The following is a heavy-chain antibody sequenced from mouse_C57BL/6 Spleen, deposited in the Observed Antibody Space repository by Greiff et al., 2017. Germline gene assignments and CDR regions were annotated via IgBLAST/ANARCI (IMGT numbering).Heavy chain of an antibody. V-gene: IGHV5-4*03. Sequence: EVKLVESGGGLVKPGGSLKLSCAASGFTFSSYAMSWVRQTPEKRLEWVATISDGGSYTYYPDNVKGRFTISRDNAKNNLYLQMSHLKSEDTAMYYCARNYDYGEGYYAMDYWGQGTSVTVSS. CDR2: ISDGGSYT. D-gene: IGHD2-4*01. CDR1: GFTFSSYA. J-gene: IGHJ4*01. CDR3: ARNYDYGEGYYAMDY.